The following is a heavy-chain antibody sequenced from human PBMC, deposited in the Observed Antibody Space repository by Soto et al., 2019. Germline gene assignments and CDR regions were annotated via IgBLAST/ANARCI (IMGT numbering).Heavy chain of an antibody. V-gene: IGHV4-59*01. J-gene: IGHJ4*02. CDR3: ARVGDCSSTSCYFLDY. CDR1: GGSISSYY. Sequence: SETLSLTCTVSGGSISSYYWSWIRQPPGKGLEWIGYIYYSGSTNYNPSLKSRVTISVDTSKNQFSLKLSSVTAADTAVYYCARVGDCSSTSCYFLDYWGQGTLVTVSS. D-gene: IGHD2-2*01. CDR2: IYYSGST.